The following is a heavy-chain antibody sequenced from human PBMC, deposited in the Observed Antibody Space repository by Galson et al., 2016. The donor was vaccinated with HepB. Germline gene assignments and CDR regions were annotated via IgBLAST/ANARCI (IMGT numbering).Heavy chain of an antibody. Sequence: PALVKPTQTLTLTCNFSGFSLSTIGVNVAWIRQPPGKALEWLALIYWDDDKRYSPSLESRLTVTKDTSKNQVVLTMTNMDLVDTATYYCVHTAFGSGSTYFDYWGQGALVTVSS. D-gene: IGHD3-10*01. V-gene: IGHV2-5*02. CDR1: GFSLSTIGVN. CDR3: VHTAFGSGSTYFDY. CDR2: IYWDDDK. J-gene: IGHJ4*02.